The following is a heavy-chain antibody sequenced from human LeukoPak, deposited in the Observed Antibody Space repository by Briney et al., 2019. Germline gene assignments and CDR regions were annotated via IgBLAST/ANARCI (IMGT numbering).Heavy chain of an antibody. Sequence: GGSLRLSCAASGFTFSSYAMSWIRQAPGKGLEWVSAISSAGGSTYYADSVKGRFTISRDNSKNTFFLQMSSLRAEDTAVYYCARADTAMASHYDYGGQGTLVTVSS. CDR3: ARADTAMASHYDY. V-gene: IGHV3-23*01. CDR2: ISSAGGST. J-gene: IGHJ4*02. D-gene: IGHD5-18*01. CDR1: GFTFSSYA.